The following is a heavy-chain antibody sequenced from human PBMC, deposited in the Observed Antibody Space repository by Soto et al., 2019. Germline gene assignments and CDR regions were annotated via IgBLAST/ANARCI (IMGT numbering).Heavy chain of an antibody. Sequence: PAGSLSLSCAASGFTFSSYAMSWVRQAPGKGLEWVSAISGSGGSTYYADSVKGRFTISRDNSKNTLYLQMNSLRAEDTAVYYCAKEWLGPDYYGMDVWGQGTTVTVSS. J-gene: IGHJ6*02. CDR3: AKEWLGPDYYGMDV. CDR2: ISGSGGST. V-gene: IGHV3-23*01. D-gene: IGHD5-12*01. CDR1: GFTFSSYA.